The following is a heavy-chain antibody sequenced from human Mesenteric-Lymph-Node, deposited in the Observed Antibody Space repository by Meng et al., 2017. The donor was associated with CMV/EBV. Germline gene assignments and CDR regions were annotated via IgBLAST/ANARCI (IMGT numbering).Heavy chain of an antibody. V-gene: IGHV3-11*04. CDR1: DFTFSDYF. D-gene: IGHD2-2*01. CDR3: ARETRYCSSTSHYRSCAFDI. J-gene: IGHJ3*02. Sequence: GGSLRLSCAASDFTFSDYFMSWIRLAPGKGLECVSYISTSGSTIFYADSVKGRFSISRDNAKNSLYLQMNSLRAEDTAVYYCARETRYCSSTSHYRSCAFDIWGQGTMVTVSS. CDR2: ISTSGSTI.